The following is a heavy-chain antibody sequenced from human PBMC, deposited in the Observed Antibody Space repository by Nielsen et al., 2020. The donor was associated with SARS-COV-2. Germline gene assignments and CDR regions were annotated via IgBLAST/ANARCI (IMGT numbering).Heavy chain of an antibody. CDR1: GFTFTNFG. D-gene: IGHD3-22*01. CDR2: ISYDGSIK. CDR3: ARVYYDSSGYYYGRFDY. J-gene: IGHJ4*02. V-gene: IGHV3-30*03. Sequence: GESLKISCAASGFTFTNFGMHWVRQSPTKGLEWVAMISYDGSIKNYRDSVKGRFSISRDSSKNTLDLQLHSLRDEDTALYHCARVYYDSSGYYYGRFDYWGQGTLVTVSS.